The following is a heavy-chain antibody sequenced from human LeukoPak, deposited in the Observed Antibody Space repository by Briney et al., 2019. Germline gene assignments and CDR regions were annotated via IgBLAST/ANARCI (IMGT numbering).Heavy chain of an antibody. Sequence: GRPLPLSCPSSVFTSSSNAMSCVAQPPGKGLNGVPAISGSGSSTYYPDSVKGRFIISKDNSKNSLYLQMTSIRAEDTAVYYSGKALRVAVAGTCYFDYWGQGTLVTVSS. V-gene: IGHV3-23*01. D-gene: IGHD6-19*01. CDR2: ISGSGSST. CDR3: GKALRVAVAGTCYFDY. J-gene: IGHJ4*02. CDR1: VFTSSSNA.